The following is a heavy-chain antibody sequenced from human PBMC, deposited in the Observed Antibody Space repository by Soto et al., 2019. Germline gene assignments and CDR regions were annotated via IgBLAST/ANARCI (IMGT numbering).Heavy chain of an antibody. V-gene: IGHV2-5*02. D-gene: IGHD4-17*01. J-gene: IGHJ1*01. Sequence: QITLKESGPTLVKPTQTLTLTCTFSGFSLSTSGVGVGWIRQPPGKALEWLALIYWDDDKRYSPSLKSRLTITKDTSKNQVVLTMTNMDPVDTAAYYCAHTEGSYGDPEYVQLWGQGTLVTGSS. CDR2: IYWDDDK. CDR3: AHTEGSYGDPEYVQL. CDR1: GFSLSTSGVG.